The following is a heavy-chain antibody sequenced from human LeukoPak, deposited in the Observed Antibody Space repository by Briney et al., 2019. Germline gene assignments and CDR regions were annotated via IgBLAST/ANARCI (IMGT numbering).Heavy chain of an antibody. D-gene: IGHD1-26*01. J-gene: IGHJ6*02. Sequence: QPGGSLRLSCAPSGFTFSRYSMNWVRQAPGKGLEWVSSISSSSSYIYYADSVKGRFTISRDNAKNSLYLQMNSLRAEDTAVYYCARDGAYYDYGMDVWGQGTTVTVSS. CDR3: ARDGAYYDYGMDV. CDR2: ISSSSSYI. CDR1: GFTFSRYS. V-gene: IGHV3-21*01.